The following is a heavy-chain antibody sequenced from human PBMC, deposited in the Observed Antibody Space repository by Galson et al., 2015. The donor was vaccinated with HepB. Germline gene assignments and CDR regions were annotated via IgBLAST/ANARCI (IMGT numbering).Heavy chain of an antibody. D-gene: IGHD4-17*01. CDR2: IIPIFGTA. Sequence: SVKVSCKASGGTFSSYAISWVRQAPGQGLEWMGGIIPIFGTANYAQKFQGRVTITADKSTSTAYMELSSLRSEDTAVYYCARRYGDYPYYYGMDVWGQGTTVTVSS. CDR3: ARRYGDYPYYYGMDV. J-gene: IGHJ6*02. V-gene: IGHV1-69*06. CDR1: GGTFSSYA.